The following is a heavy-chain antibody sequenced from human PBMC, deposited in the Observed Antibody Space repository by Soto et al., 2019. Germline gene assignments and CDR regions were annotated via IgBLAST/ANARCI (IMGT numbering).Heavy chain of an antibody. J-gene: IGHJ6*03. Sequence: EVQLLESGGGLVQPGGSLRLSCAASGFTFSSYAMSWVRQAPGKGLEWVSAISGSGGSTYYADSVKGRFTISRDNTKNTLHLQRTSLGAEDTAVYYCAKEEMGDYYYCMDVWGKGTTVTVSS. D-gene: IGHD1-26*01. CDR1: GFTFSSYA. V-gene: IGHV3-23*01. CDR3: AKEEMGDYYYCMDV. CDR2: ISGSGGST.